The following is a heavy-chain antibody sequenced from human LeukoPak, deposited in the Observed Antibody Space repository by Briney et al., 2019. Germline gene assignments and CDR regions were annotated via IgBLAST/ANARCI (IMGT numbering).Heavy chain of an antibody. CDR1: GFIFSSYS. CDR3: AKYQPEKRTFDP. D-gene: IGHD1-14*01. J-gene: IGHJ5*02. CDR2: ISSTSTYI. Sequence: GGSLRLSCEASGFIFSSYSMNWVRQAPGKGLEWVASISSTSTYIYYADSVKGRFTISRDNAKNTLYLQMNSLRAEDTAVYYCAKYQPEKRTFDPWGQGTLVTVSS. V-gene: IGHV3-21*04.